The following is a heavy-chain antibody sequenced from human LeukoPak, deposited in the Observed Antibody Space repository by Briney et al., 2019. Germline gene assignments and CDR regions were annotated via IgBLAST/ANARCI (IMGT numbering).Heavy chain of an antibody. J-gene: IGHJ4*02. CDR1: GFTFSSYA. D-gene: IGHD6-6*01. CDR3: ARGRRVYSSSGGSDY. V-gene: IGHV3-30*04. CDR2: ISYDGSNK. Sequence: GGSLRLSCAASGFTFSSYAMHWVRQAPGKGLEWVAVISYDGSNKYYADSVKGRFTISRNNSKNTLYLQMNSLRAEDTAVYYCARGRRVYSSSGGSDYWGQGTLVTVSS.